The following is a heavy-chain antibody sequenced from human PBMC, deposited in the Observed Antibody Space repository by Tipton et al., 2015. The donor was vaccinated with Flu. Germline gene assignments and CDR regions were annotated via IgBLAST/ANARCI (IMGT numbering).Heavy chain of an antibody. CDR3: ARVPDYYGSGSYYTTYYYYYYGMDV. CDR2: IKQDGSEK. J-gene: IGHJ6*02. V-gene: IGHV3-7*01. Sequence: CAASGFTFSSYWMSWVRQAPGKGLEWVANIKQDGSEKYYVDSVKGRFTISRDNAKNSLYLQMNSLRVEDTAVYYCARVPDYYGSGSYYTTYYYYYYGMDVRGQGTTVTVSS. D-gene: IGHD3-10*01. CDR1: GFTFSSYW.